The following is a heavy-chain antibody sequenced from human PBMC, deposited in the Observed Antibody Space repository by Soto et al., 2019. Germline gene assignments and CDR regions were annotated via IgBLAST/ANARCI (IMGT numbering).Heavy chain of an antibody. CDR1: GDTFNFYS. V-gene: IGHV1-69*02. D-gene: IGHD3-10*01. CDR2: INPILSMS. CDR3: ATSYGSGYRAFDS. Sequence: QVQVVQSGADVQRPGSSVRVSCKASGDTFNFYSINWVRQAPGLGLQWTGRINPILSMSNYAPRFQGRVTMTADKSTSTAYMELSSLRSEDTAMYYCATSYGSGYRAFDSWGQGALVTVSS. J-gene: IGHJ4*02.